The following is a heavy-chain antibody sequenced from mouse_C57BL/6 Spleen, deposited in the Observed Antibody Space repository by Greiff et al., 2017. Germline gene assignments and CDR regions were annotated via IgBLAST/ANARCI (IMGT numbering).Heavy chain of an antibody. Sequence: EVKLMESGGGLVKPGGSLKLSCAASGFTFSDYGMHWVRQAPEKGLEWVAYISSGSSTIYYADTVKGRFTISRDNAKNTLFLQMTSLRSEDTAMYYCARYGYYGHYAMDYGGQGTSVTVSS. J-gene: IGHJ4*01. CDR3: ARYGYYGHYAMDY. CDR1: GFTFSDYG. D-gene: IGHD2-1*01. V-gene: IGHV5-17*01. CDR2: ISSGSSTI.